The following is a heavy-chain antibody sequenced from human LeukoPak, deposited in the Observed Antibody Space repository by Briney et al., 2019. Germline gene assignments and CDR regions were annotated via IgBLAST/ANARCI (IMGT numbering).Heavy chain of an antibody. CDR2: INHSGST. CDR1: GXSFSGYY. V-gene: IGHV4-34*01. D-gene: IGHD3-22*01. CDR3: ARVITMIVVVPDYFDY. J-gene: IGHJ4*02. Sequence: SSETLSLTCAVYGXSFSGYYWGWIRQPPGKGLESIGEINHSGSTNYNPSLKSRVTISVDTSKNQFSLKLSSVTAADTAVYYCARVITMIVVVPDYFDYWGQGTLVTVSS.